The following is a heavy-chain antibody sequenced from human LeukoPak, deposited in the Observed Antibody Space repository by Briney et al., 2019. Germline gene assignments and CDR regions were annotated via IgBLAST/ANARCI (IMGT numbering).Heavy chain of an antibody. J-gene: IGHJ4*02. D-gene: IGHD3-3*01. Sequence: ASVKVSCKASGYTFTGYYMHWVRQAPGQGLEWMGWINPNSGGTNYAQKIQGRVTMTRDTSISTAYMELSRLRSDDTAVYYRAGSPGDFWSGYYRSWGQGTLVTVSS. CDR1: GYTFTGYY. CDR3: AGSPGDFWSGYYRS. V-gene: IGHV1-2*02. CDR2: INPNSGGT.